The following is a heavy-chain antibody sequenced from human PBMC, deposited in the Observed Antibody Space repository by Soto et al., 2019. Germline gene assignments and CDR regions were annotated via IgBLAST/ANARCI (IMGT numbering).Heavy chain of an antibody. CDR1: GYSFTTYW. CDR2: IYPGDSDT. V-gene: IGHV5-51*01. D-gene: IGHD6-13*01. Sequence: GESLKISCKGSGYSFTTYWICWVRQMPGKGLEWMGIIYPGDSDTRYSPSFQGQVTISADKSISTAYLQWSSLKASDTAMYYCARQPIAAAGTSYNWFDPWGQGTLVTVSS. CDR3: ARQPIAAAGTSYNWFDP. J-gene: IGHJ5*02.